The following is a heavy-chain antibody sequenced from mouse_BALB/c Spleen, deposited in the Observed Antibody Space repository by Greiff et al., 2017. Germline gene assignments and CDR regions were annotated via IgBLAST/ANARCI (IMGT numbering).Heavy chain of an antibody. CDR3: ARSGASVYGDFAY. D-gene: IGHD2-13*01. CDR1: GFTFTDYY. CDR2: IRNKANGYTT. V-gene: IGHV7-3*02. J-gene: IGHJ3*01. Sequence: DVKLVESGGGLVQPGGSLRLSCATSGFTFTDYYMSWVRQPPGKALEWLGFIRNKANGYTTEYSASVKGRFTISRDNSQSILYLQMNTLRAEDDAAYYCARSGASVYGDFAYWGQGTLVTVSA.